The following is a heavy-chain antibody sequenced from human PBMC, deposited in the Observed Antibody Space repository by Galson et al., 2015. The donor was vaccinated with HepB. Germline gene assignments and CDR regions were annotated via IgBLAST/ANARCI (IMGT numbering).Heavy chain of an antibody. CDR2: IIPIFGTA. V-gene: IGHV1-69*13. J-gene: IGHJ5*02. CDR3: ARGQYSKDFTNWFDP. CDR1: GGTFSSYA. D-gene: IGHD6-6*01. Sequence: SVKVSCKASGGTFSSYAISWVRQAPGQGLEWMGGIIPIFGTANYAQKFQGRVTITADESTSTAYMELSSLRSEDTAVYYCARGQYSKDFTNWFDPWGQGTLVTVSS.